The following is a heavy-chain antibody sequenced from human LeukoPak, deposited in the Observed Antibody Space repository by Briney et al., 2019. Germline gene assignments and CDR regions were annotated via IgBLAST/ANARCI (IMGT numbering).Heavy chain of an antibody. CDR2: IWYDGSNK. CDR3: ARGRGDIVVLDY. CDR1: GFTFSSYG. J-gene: IGHJ4*02. Sequence: GGSLRLSCAASGFTFSSYGMHWVRQAPGKGLERVAVIWYDGSNKYYADSVKGRFTISRDNSKNTLYLQMNSLRAEDTAVYYCARGRGDIVVLDYWGQGTLVTVSS. D-gene: IGHD2-15*01. V-gene: IGHV3-33*01.